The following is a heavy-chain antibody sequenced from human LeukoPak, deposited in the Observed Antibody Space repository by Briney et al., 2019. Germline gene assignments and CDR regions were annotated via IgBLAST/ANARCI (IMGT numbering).Heavy chain of an antibody. V-gene: IGHV4-59*01. D-gene: IGHD1-26*01. CDR1: GGSISYYY. CDR2: IYYSGST. Sequence: SETLSLTCTVSGGSISYYYWSWIRQPPGKGLEWIGYIYYSGSTNYNPSLKSRVTISVDRSKSHFSLKLSSVTAADTAVYYCARIAVGAFDIWGQGTMVTVSS. CDR3: ARIAVGAFDI. J-gene: IGHJ3*02.